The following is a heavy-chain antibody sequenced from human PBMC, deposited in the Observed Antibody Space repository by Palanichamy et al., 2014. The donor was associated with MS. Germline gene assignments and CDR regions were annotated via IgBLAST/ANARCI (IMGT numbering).Heavy chain of an antibody. J-gene: IGHJ5*02. D-gene: IGHD2-2*01. CDR1: GFTFSSYG. Sequence: QVQLVESGGGVVQPGGSLRLSCAASGFTFSSYGMHWVRQAPGKGLEWVAFIRYDGSNKYYADSVKGRFTISRDNSKNTLYLQMNSLRAEDTAVYYCAKVGNVVVPAAIEGWFDPWGQGTLVTVSS. CDR3: AKVGNVVVPAAIEGWFDP. V-gene: IGHV3-30*02. CDR2: IRYDGSNK.